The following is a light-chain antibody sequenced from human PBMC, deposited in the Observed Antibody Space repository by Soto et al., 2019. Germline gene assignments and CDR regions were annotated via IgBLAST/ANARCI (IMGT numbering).Light chain of an antibody. V-gene: IGKV1-5*01. J-gene: IGKJ1*01. Sequence: DIQMTQSPSTLSASVGDRVTITCRASQSISSWLAWYQQKPGKAPKLLIYDASRLESGVPLRFSGSGSGTEFTLTISSPEPDDFATYYCQQYNSYRRTFGQGTNVEIK. CDR3: QQYNSYRRT. CDR2: DAS. CDR1: QSISSW.